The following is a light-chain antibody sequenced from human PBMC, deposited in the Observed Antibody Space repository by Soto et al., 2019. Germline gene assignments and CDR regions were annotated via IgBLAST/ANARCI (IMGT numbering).Light chain of an antibody. CDR1: QTIRRY. CDR2: AAS. V-gene: IGKV1-39*01. Sequence: DIQMTQSPSSLSASVGDRVTITCRASQTIRRYLNWYQQKPGKAPNLLIYAASSLQSGVPSRFSGSGSVTDFTLTISSLQPEDFATYYCQQGYSTPLTFGQATTVEIK. CDR3: QQGYSTPLT. J-gene: IGKJ1*01.